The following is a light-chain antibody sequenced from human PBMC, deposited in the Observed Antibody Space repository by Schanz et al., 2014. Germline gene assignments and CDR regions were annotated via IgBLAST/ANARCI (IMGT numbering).Light chain of an antibody. CDR2: DVS. Sequence: QSALTQPASVSGSPGQSITISCTGTSSDVGYVSWYQQHPGKAPKLMIYDVSNRPSGVSNRFSGSKSGNTASLTISGVQAEDEADYYCSSYTSSSTWVFGGGTKLTVL. CDR1: SSDVGY. J-gene: IGLJ3*02. CDR3: SSYTSSSTWV. V-gene: IGLV2-14*01.